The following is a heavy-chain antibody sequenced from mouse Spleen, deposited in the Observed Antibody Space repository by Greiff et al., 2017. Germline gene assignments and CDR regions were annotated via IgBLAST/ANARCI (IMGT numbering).Heavy chain of an antibody. CDR3: ARDYYGYVRYFDY. J-gene: IGHJ2*01. CDR1: GYTFTSYW. V-gene: IGHV1-7*01. CDR2: INPSSGYT. D-gene: IGHD1-2*01. Sequence: QVQLKESGAELAKPGASVKLSCKASGYTFTSYWMHWVKQRPGQGLEWIGYINPSSGYTKYNQKFKDKATLTADKSSSTAYMQLSSLTYEDSAVYYCARDYYGYVRYFDYWGQGTTLTVSS.